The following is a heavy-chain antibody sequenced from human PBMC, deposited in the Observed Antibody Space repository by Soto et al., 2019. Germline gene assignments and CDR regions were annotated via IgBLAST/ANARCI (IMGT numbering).Heavy chain of an antibody. Sequence: ASVKVSCKASGYTFTGYYMHWVRQAPGQGLEWMGWINPNSGGTNYAQKFQGWVTMTRDTSISTAYMELSRLRSDGTAVYYCARDDRRPDCSSTSCRYYYYYYGMDVWGQGTTVTRLL. J-gene: IGHJ6*02. CDR3: ARDDRRPDCSSTSCRYYYYYYGMDV. CDR1: GYTFTGYY. D-gene: IGHD2-2*01. CDR2: INPNSGGT. V-gene: IGHV1-2*04.